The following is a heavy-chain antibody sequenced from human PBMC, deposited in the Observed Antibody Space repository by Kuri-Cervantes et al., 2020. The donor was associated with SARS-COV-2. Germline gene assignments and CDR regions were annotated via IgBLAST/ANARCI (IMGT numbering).Heavy chain of an antibody. CDR1: GFTFSSYW. Sequence: GESLKISCAASGFTFSSYWMSWVRQAPGKGLEWVANIKQDGSEKYYADSVKGRFTISRDNAKNPLYLQMNSLRAEDTAVYYCARYWGEVAAGTFKIDYYYYMDVWGKGTTVTVSS. V-gene: IGHV3-7*01. D-gene: IGHD6-13*01. CDR2: IKQDGSEK. CDR3: ARYWGEVAAGTFKIDYYYYMDV. J-gene: IGHJ6*03.